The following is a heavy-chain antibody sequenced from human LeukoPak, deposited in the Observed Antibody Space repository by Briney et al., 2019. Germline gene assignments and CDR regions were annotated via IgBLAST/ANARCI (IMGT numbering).Heavy chain of an antibody. CDR2: IYYSGST. CDR1: GGSISSSSYY. CDR3: ARGRREYSSSWFLPLDY. D-gene: IGHD6-13*01. Sequence: SETLSLTCTVSGGSISSSSYYWGWIRQPPGKGLEWIGSIYYSGSTYYNPSLKSRVTISVDTSKNQFSLKLSSVTAADTAVYYCARGRREYSSSWFLPLDYWGQGTLVTVSS. J-gene: IGHJ4*02. V-gene: IGHV4-39*01.